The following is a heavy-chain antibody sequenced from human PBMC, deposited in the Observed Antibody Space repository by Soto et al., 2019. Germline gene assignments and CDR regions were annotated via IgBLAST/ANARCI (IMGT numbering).Heavy chain of an antibody. CDR3: ARGPSTDKVDY. J-gene: IGHJ4*02. V-gene: IGHV4-30-2*05. CDR2: IYHSGST. CDR1: GGSISSGGYS. D-gene: IGHD2-2*01. Sequence: PSETLSLTCAVSGGSISSGGYSWSWIRQPPGKGLEWIGYIYHSGSTYYNPSLKSRVTVSVDTSRNQFSLKLSSVTDADTAVYYCARGPSTDKVDYWGQGTLVTVSS.